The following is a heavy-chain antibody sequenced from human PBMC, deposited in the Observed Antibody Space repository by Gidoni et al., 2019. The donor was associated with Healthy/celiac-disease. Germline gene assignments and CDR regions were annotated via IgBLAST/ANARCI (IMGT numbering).Heavy chain of an antibody. V-gene: IGHV3-66*02. Sequence: EVQLVESGGGLVQPGGSLRLSCAASGVTVSSNYMSWVRQAPGKGLEWVSVIYSGGSTYYADSVKGRFTISRDNSKNTLYLQMNSLRAEDTAVYYCARGIMITFGGVMDVWGKGTTVTVSS. D-gene: IGHD3-16*01. J-gene: IGHJ6*04. CDR3: ARGIMITFGGVMDV. CDR2: IYSGGST. CDR1: GVTVSSNY.